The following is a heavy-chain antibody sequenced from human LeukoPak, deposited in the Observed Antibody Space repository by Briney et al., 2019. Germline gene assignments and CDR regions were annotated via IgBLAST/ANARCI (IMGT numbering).Heavy chain of an antibody. CDR2: IYSGGST. CDR1: GLTVSSNY. J-gene: IGHJ6*02. D-gene: IGHD2-15*01. CDR3: ARVVVGCYYGMDV. Sequence: GSLRLSCAASGLTVSSNYMSWVRQAPGKGLEWVSVIYSGGSTHYADSVKGRFTISRDNSKNTLYLQMNSLRAEDTAVYYCARVVVGCYYGMDVWGQGTTVTVSS. V-gene: IGHV3-53*01.